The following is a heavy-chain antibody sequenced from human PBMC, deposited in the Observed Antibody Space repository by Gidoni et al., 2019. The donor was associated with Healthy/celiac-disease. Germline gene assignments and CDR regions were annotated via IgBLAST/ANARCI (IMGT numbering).Heavy chain of an antibody. CDR3: AKPAIVVVIAPGAFDI. CDR2: MSGSGGST. V-gene: IGHV3-23*01. D-gene: IGHD2-21*01. Sequence: EVQLLESGGGLVQPGGSLRLSCAASGFTFSSYAMSWVRPAPGKGLEWVSAMSGSGGSTYYADSVKGRFTISRDNSKNTLYLQMNSLRAEDTAVYYCAKPAIVVVIAPGAFDIWGQGTMVTVSS. CDR1: GFTFSSYA. J-gene: IGHJ3*02.